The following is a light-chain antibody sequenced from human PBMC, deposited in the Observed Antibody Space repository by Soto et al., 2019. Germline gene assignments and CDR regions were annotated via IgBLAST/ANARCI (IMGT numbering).Light chain of an antibody. J-gene: IGKJ1*01. V-gene: IGKV3-15*01. CDR2: GAS. Sequence: LSPATLSVSTGERATLSCRASQSVRNNLAWYQQKPGQAPRLLIYGASTRATGIPARFSGSGSGTEFTLTISSLYSEDFAVYYCQQYNNWPPWTFGQGTKVDIK. CDR1: QSVRNN. CDR3: QQYNNWPPWT.